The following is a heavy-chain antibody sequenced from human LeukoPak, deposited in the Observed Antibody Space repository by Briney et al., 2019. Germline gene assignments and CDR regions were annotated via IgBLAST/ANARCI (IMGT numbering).Heavy chain of an antibody. CDR2: IYHSGST. V-gene: IGHV4-4*02. Sequence: PSETLSLTCAVSGGSISSSNWWSWVRQPPGQGLEWIGEIYHSGSTNYNPSLKSRVTISVDKSKNQFSLKLSSVTAADTAVYYCARDLLEWPDAFDIWGQGTMVTVSS. J-gene: IGHJ3*02. D-gene: IGHD3-3*01. CDR1: GGSISSSNW. CDR3: ARDLLEWPDAFDI.